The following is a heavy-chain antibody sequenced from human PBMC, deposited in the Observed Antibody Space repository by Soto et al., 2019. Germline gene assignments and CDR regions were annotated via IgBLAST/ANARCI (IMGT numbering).Heavy chain of an antibody. D-gene: IGHD3-3*01. Sequence: GESLKISCKGSGYSFTSYWIGWVRQMPGKGLEWMGIIYPGDSDTRYSPSFQGQVTISADKSISTAYLQWSSLKASDTAMYYCARSLVLTIFGVVTPYGMDVWGQGTTATVSS. V-gene: IGHV5-51*01. J-gene: IGHJ6*02. CDR3: ARSLVLTIFGVVTPYGMDV. CDR1: GYSFTSYW. CDR2: IYPGDSDT.